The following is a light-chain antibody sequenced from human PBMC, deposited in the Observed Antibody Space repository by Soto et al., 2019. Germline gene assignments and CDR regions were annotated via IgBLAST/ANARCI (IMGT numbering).Light chain of an antibody. CDR1: QSVDSDY. J-gene: IGKJ1*01. V-gene: IGKV3-20*01. Sequence: EIVLTQSPGTLSLSPGERATLSCRASQSVDSDYLAWYQQKPGQAPRLLIFGTSTRATGIPDRFSGSGSGTDFTLTISRLEPEDFAVYYCQQYNNWPRTFGQGTKVEIK. CDR3: QQYNNWPRT. CDR2: GTS.